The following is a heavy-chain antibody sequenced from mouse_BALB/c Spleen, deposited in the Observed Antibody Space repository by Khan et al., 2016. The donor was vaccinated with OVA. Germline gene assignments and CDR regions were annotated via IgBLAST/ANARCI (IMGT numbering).Heavy chain of an antibody. CDR1: GYTFSGYW. CDR3: ERGYY. Sequence: VQLQESGAELMKPGASVKISCKATGYTFSGYWIEWIKQRPGHGLQWIGQILPGSGSINFNEEFKGKATFTAEKSSNTAYMQLSSLTSEDSAVYYCERGYYWGQGTTLTGSS. CDR2: ILPGSGSI. V-gene: IGHV1-9*01. J-gene: IGHJ2*01.